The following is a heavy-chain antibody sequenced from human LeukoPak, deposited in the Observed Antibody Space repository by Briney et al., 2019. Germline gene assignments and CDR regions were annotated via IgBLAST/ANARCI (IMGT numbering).Heavy chain of an antibody. CDR3: ARGPHSSSWYEGWTRIDY. D-gene: IGHD6-13*01. V-gene: IGHV1-3*04. Sequence: ASVKVSCKASGYTFTSYAMHWVRQASGQRLECMGWINTGNGNTKYSQKFQARVTITRDTSASTAYMDLSSLRPEDTAVYYCARGPHSSSWYEGWTRIDYWGQGTLVTVSS. CDR2: INTGNGNT. J-gene: IGHJ4*02. CDR1: GYTFTSYA.